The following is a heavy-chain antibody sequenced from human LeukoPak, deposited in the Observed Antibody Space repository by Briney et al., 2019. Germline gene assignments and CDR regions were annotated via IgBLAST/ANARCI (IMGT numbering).Heavy chain of an antibody. D-gene: IGHD6-6*01. CDR1: GGSISSYY. J-gene: IGHJ4*02. CDR2: IYYSGST. CDR3: AGRLPARPFDY. Sequence: PSETLSLTCTVSGGSISSYYWSWIRQPPGKGLEWIGYIYYSGSTNYNPSLKSRVTISVDTSKDQFSLKLSSVTAADTAVYYCAGRLPARPFDYWGQGTLVTVSS. V-gene: IGHV4-59*01.